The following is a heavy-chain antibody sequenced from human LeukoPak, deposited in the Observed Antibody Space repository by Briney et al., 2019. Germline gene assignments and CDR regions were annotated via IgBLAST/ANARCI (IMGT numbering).Heavy chain of an antibody. V-gene: IGHV4-4*07. J-gene: IGHJ4*02. Sequence: SETLSLTCTVSGGSISSYYWSWIRQPAGKGVEWIGRMYSSGSTNYNPSLKSRVTISVDKSKNQFSLKLSSVTAADTAVYYCARGATSYYYDSSGYYSGRLFDYWGQGTLVTVSS. CDR3: ARGATSYYYDSSGYYSGRLFDY. D-gene: IGHD3-22*01. CDR1: GGSISSYY. CDR2: MYSSGST.